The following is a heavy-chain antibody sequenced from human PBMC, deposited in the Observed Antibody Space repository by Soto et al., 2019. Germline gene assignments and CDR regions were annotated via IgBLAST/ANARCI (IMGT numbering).Heavy chain of an antibody. CDR2: IWYDGSNK. D-gene: IGHD3-10*01. CDR3: SSGGGVRGDNAFDI. J-gene: IGHJ3*02. V-gene: IGHV3-33*01. Sequence: QVQLVESGGGVVQPGRSLRLSCAASGFTFSSYGMHWVRQAPGKGLEWVAVIWYDGSNKYYADSVKGRFTISSDNSKNTLYLQTNSLRAEDTAVYYCSSGGGVRGDNAFDIWGQGTMVTVSS. CDR1: GFTFSSYG.